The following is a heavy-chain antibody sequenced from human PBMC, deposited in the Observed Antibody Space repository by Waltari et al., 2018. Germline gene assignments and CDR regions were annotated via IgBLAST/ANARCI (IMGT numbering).Heavy chain of an antibody. Sequence: QVQLVQSGAEVKKPGASVKVSCKASGYTFTGYYMHWVRQAPGQGLEWMGWIHPNSGGTNYAQQFQGRVTMTRDTSISTAYMELSRLRSDDTAVYYCARALPRRYYYMDGWGKGTTVTVSS. CDR1: GYTFTGYY. V-gene: IGHV1-2*02. CDR3: ARALPRRYYYMDG. CDR2: IHPNSGGT. J-gene: IGHJ6*03.